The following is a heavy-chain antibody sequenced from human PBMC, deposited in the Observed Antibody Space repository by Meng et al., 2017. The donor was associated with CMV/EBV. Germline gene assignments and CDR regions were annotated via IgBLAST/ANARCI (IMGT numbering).Heavy chain of an antibody. CDR2: IRYDGSSK. CDR1: GFTFSSYG. CDR3: AKGDGI. V-gene: IGHV3-30*02. D-gene: IGHD3-16*01. J-gene: IGHJ4*02. Sequence: GESLKISCAASGFTFSSYGMHWVRQPPGKGLEWVAFIRYDGSSKYYADSVKGRFTISRDNSKNTLYLQMNSLRGEDTAVYYCAKGDGIRGQGTLVTVSS.